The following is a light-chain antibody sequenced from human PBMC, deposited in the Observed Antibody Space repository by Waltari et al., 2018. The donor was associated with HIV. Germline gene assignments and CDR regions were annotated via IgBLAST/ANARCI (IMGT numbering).Light chain of an antibody. CDR1: SSTFASGF. Sequence: QTVLTQPPSETAAPGQKVTIYCSENSSTFASGFVSWYQHLPGAAPRLLIYDNTKRPSWISDRFSGSKSGTSTTLGITGLQTGDEADYYCGTWDSSVGAAVFGGGTRLTVL. CDR2: DNT. J-gene: IGLJ3*02. CDR3: GTWDSSVGAAV. V-gene: IGLV1-51*01.